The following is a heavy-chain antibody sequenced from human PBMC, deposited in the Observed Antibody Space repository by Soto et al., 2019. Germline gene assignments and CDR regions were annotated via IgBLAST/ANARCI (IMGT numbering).Heavy chain of an antibody. Sequence: SETLSLTCTVAGGSISSGGYYWSWIRQHPGKGLEWIGYIYYSGSTYYNPSLKSRVTISVDTSKNQFSLKLSSVTAADTAVYYCARSRIVRGGPHFYYWGQGTLVTVSS. CDR3: ARSRIVRGGPHFYY. J-gene: IGHJ4*02. V-gene: IGHV4-31*03. D-gene: IGHD3-10*01. CDR1: GGSISSGGYY. CDR2: IYYSGST.